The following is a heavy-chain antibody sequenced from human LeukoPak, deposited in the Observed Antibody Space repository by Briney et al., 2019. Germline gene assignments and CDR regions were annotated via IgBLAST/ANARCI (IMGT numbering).Heavy chain of an antibody. J-gene: IGHJ4*02. CDR1: GYSISSGYY. CDR2: IYHSGST. V-gene: IGHV4-38-2*02. Sequence: PSETPSLTCTVSGYSISSGYYWGWIRQPPGKGLEWIGSIYHSGSTYYNPSLKSRVTISVDTSKNQFSLKLSSVTAADTAVYYCARVGRDYYDSSGYGYWGQGTLVTVSS. D-gene: IGHD3-22*01. CDR3: ARVGRDYYDSSGYGY.